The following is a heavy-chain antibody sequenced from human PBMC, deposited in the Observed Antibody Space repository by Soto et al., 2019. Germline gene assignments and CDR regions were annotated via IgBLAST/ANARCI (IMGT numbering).Heavy chain of an antibody. D-gene: IGHD3-3*01. CDR1: GGSISSYF. J-gene: IGHJ3*02. Sequence: QVQLQESGPGLAKPSETLSLTCTVSGGSISSYFWSWIRQPAGKGLEWIGRIYTSGSTNYNPSLKSRVTMSVDKSKNQFSLRLSSVTAADTAVYYCARDGDFWSGSYAFDIWGQGTMVTVSS. CDR3: ARDGDFWSGSYAFDI. CDR2: IYTSGST. V-gene: IGHV4-4*07.